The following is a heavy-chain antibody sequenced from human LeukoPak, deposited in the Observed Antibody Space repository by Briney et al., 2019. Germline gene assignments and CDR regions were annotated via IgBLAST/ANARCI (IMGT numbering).Heavy chain of an antibody. CDR3: ARVPPWFGESYGDY. CDR2: IYSGGST. CDR1: GFTVSSNY. V-gene: IGHV3-53*01. D-gene: IGHD3-10*01. Sequence: PGGSLRLSCAASGFTVSSNYMSWVRQAPGKGLEWVSVIYSGGSTYYADSVKGRFTISRDNAKNTLYLQMNSLRAEDTAVYYCARVPPWFGESYGDYWGQGTLVTVSS. J-gene: IGHJ4*02.